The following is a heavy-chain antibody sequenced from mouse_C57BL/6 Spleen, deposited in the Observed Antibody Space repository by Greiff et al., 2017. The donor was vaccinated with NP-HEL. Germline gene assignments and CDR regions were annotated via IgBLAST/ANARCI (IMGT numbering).Heavy chain of an antibody. CDR2: IDPSDSET. CDR3: ARGDGYYWFAY. V-gene: IGHV1-52*01. J-gene: IGHJ3*01. D-gene: IGHD2-3*01. CDR1: GYTFTSYW. Sequence: VQLQQPGAELVRPGSSVKLSCKASGYTFTSYWMHWVKQRPIQGLEWIGNIDPSDSETHYNQKFKDKATLTVDKSSSTAYMQLSSLTSEDSAVYYCARGDGYYWFAYWGQGTLVTVSA.